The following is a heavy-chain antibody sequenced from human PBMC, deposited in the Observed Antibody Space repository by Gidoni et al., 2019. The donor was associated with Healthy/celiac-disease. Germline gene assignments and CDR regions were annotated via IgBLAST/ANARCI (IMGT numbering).Heavy chain of an antibody. CDR2: INHSGST. CDR3: ARVRGYLSEPTIDY. D-gene: IGHD1-26*01. CDR1: GGSFSGYY. J-gene: IGHJ4*02. V-gene: IGHV4-34*01. Sequence: QVQLQQWGAGLLKPSETLSLTCAVYGGSFSGYYWSWIRQPPGKGLEWIGEINHSGSTNYNPSLKSRVTISVDTSKNQFSLKLSSVTAADTAVYYCARVRGYLSEPTIDYWGQGTLVTVSS.